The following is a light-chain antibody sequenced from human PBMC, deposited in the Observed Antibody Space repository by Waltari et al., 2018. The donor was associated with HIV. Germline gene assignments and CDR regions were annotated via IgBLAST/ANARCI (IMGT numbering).Light chain of an antibody. J-gene: IGLJ3*02. CDR2: INTDGSH. Sequence: QLVLTQSPSASASLGASVKLTCTLSSGHTSNALAWHPQQPEKGPRFLLKINTDGSHDRGDGIPDRFSGSSSGAERYLTISSLQSEDEADYYCQAWGAGIRVFGGGTKLTVL. CDR3: QAWGAGIRV. V-gene: IGLV4-69*01. CDR1: SGHTSNA.